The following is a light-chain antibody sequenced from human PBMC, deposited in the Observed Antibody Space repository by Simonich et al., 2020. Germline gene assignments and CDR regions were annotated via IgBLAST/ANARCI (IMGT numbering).Light chain of an antibody. CDR2: DAS. CDR3: QQYGSSPQT. V-gene: IGKV3D-20*01. Sequence: EIVLTQSPGTLSLSPGERATLSCRASQSVSSSYLAWYQQKPGLAPRLLIYDASSRATGIPDRFSGSGSGTDFTLNISRLEPEDFAVYYCQQYGSSPQTFGQGTKVEIK. J-gene: IGKJ1*01. CDR1: QSVSSSY.